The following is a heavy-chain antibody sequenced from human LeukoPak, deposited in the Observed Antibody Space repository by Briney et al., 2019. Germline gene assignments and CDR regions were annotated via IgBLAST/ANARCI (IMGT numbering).Heavy chain of an antibody. CDR3: ARSISNY. Sequence: GGSLRLSCAASGFTFSSYGMHWVRQAPGKGLEWVAVISYDGSNKYYADSVKGRFTISRGNAKNSLYLQMNSLRAEDTAVYYCARSISNYWGQGTLVTVSS. V-gene: IGHV3-30*03. CDR2: ISYDGSNK. CDR1: GFTFSSYG. D-gene: IGHD2-21*01. J-gene: IGHJ4*02.